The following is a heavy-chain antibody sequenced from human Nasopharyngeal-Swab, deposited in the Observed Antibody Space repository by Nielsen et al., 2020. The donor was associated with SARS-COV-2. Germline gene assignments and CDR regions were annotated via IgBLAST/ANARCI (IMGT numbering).Heavy chain of an antibody. Sequence: SETLSLTCTVSGGSISTYYWSWIWQPPGKGLEWIGYVYHSGSTDYNPSLKSRVTISVDTSKNQFSLKLSSVTAADTAVYYCARYNILTGWGYWGQGTLVTVSS. J-gene: IGHJ4*02. CDR1: GGSISTYY. D-gene: IGHD3-9*01. CDR2: VYHSGST. CDR3: ARYNILTGWGY. V-gene: IGHV4-59*01.